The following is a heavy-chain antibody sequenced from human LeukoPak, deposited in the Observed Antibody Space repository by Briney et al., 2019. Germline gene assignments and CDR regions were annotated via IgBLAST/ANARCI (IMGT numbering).Heavy chain of an antibody. Sequence: GASLQISCKGSGYSFTKYWIGWVRQLSGKGLEWMGIIYPGDSDTRYSPSFQGQVTISADKSIGTAYLQWSSLKASDTAMYYCARRFSGYDYDYWGQGTLVTVSS. V-gene: IGHV5-51*01. CDR1: GYSFTKYW. J-gene: IGHJ4*02. D-gene: IGHD5-12*01. CDR3: ARRFSGYDYDY. CDR2: IYPGDSDT.